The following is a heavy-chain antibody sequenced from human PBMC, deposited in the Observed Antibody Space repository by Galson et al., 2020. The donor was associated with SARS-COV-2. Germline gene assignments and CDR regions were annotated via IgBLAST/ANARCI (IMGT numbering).Heavy chain of an antibody. CDR3: ARIRKDRSGAFDH. CDR2: IDWDDDK. V-gene: IGHV2-70*01. Sequence: SGPTLVKPTQTLTLTCTFSGFTLSTSGMCVGWIRQPPGRALEWLALIDWDDDKYYTSSLKTRLTISKDQSKNQVVLTMTNLAPVDTATYYWARIRKDRSGAFDHWGQGALVTVSS. CDR1: GFTLSTSGMC. D-gene: IGHD2-15*01. J-gene: IGHJ4*02.